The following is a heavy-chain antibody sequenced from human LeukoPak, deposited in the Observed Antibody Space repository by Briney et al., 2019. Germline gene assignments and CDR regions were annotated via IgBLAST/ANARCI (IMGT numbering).Heavy chain of an antibody. D-gene: IGHD4-17*01. CDR3: ARDRDYAFDY. CDR1: GFTFSSYY. J-gene: IGHJ4*02. Sequence: PGGSLRLSCAASGFTFSSYYMTWVRQAPGKGLEWISYINSDIYSNTIYYADTVKGRFTISRDNGKNSLYLQMNSLRDEDTAVYYCARDRDYAFDYWGQGTLVTVSS. CDR2: INSDIYSNTI. V-gene: IGHV3-48*02.